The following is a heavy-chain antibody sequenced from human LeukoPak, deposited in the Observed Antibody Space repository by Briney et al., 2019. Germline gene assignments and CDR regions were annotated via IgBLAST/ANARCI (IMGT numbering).Heavy chain of an antibody. D-gene: IGHD3-22*01. CDR2: INGGSGNT. J-gene: IGHJ1*01. CDR1: GYTFTSYG. Sequence: ASVKVSCKTSGYTFTSYGMHWVPQAPGQSLEWMGWINGGSGNTKYSEKFQGRVTIIRDTSASTAYMELSSLRSEDTAVYYCARVPLHDDSGHYYPHWGQGTLVTISS. CDR3: ARVPLHDDSGHYYPH. V-gene: IGHV1-3*01.